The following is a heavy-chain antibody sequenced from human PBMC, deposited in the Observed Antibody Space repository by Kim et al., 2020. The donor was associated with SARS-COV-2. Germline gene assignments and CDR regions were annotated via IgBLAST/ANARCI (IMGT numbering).Heavy chain of an antibody. V-gene: IGHV3-21*01. CDR1: GFTFSSYS. Sequence: GGSLRLSCAASGFTFSSYSMNWVRQAPGKGLEWVSSISSSSSYIYYADSVKGRFTISRDNAKNSLYLQMNSLRAEDTAVYYCAGELVGSYYDSSEGGGAFDVWGQGTMVTVSS. J-gene: IGHJ3*01. D-gene: IGHD3-22*01. CDR3: AGELVGSYYDSSEGGGAFDV. CDR2: ISSSSSYI.